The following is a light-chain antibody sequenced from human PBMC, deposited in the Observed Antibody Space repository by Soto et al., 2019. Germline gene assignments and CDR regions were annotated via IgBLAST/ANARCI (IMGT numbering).Light chain of an antibody. V-gene: IGKV3-11*01. CDR2: DAS. CDR1: QSVSNS. CDR3: QQRRNWPRT. Sequence: IVLTQSPATLSLSPGERATLSCRASQSVSNSLAWFQQKPGQAPRLLIYDASNRATDIPARFSGSGSGTDFTLTISSLEPEDLAVYYCQQRRNWPRTFGQGTKLEIK. J-gene: IGKJ2*01.